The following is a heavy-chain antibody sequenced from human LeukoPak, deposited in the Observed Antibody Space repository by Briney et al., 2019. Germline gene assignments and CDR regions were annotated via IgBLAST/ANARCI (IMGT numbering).Heavy chain of an antibody. Sequence: GGSLRLSCAASGISFSSYVMSWVRQAPGKGLEWVSVISDSGGTTYYADSVKGRFTISRDSSKNTLYLQMNSLRAEDTAIYYCASRWGYSFDHWGQGTLVTVSS. V-gene: IGHV3-23*01. CDR1: GISFSSYV. D-gene: IGHD3-16*01. CDR2: ISDSGGTT. J-gene: IGHJ4*02. CDR3: ASRWGYSFDH.